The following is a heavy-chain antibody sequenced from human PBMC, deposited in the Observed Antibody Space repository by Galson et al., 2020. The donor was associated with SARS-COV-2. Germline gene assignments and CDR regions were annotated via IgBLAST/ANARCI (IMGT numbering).Heavy chain of an antibody. Sequence: SGPTLVKPTQTLTLTCTFTGFSLSVTGVGVAWIRQPPGKALEWLALIYWDDDKRYSPSLKTRLTITKDTSKNQVVLTLTNLDPVDTATYYCAHSRWAGGYNYGPIFDYWGQGTLVTVSS. J-gene: IGHJ4*02. V-gene: IGHV2-5*02. D-gene: IGHD5-18*01. CDR3: AHSRWAGGYNYGPIFDY. CDR1: GFSLSVTGVG. CDR2: IYWDDDK.